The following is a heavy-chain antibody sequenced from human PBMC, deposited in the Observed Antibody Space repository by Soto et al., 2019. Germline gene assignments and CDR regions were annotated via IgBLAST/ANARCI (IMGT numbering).Heavy chain of an antibody. CDR1: GVSMSGYY. Sequence: QVQLQESGPGLVKPSATLSLTCTVSGVSMSGYYWSWIRQSAGKGPAWIGRVYTSETTYCNPSFKRRVTMSLDTSKNQFSLNLYSLTAADTAVYCCAGNIAAAGRRYYGMDVWGQGTTVTVSS. V-gene: IGHV4-4*07. CDR2: VYTSETT. J-gene: IGHJ6*02. CDR3: AGNIAAAGRRYYGMDV. D-gene: IGHD6-13*01.